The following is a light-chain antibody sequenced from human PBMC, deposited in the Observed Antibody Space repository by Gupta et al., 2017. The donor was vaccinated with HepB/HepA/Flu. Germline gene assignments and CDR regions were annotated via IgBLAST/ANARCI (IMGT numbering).Light chain of an antibody. V-gene: IGLV2-14*03. J-gene: IGLJ3*02. CDR2: DVR. Sequence: QSALTQPASVSGSPGQSITIPCTGTSSDVGGYKYVFWYQQHPGNALNLMIYDVRNRPAGVSNRFSGSKSGNTASLTISGRQDEDEADYYCCSYTSSSTWVFGGGTKLTVL. CDR1: SSDVGGYKY. CDR3: CSYTSSSTWV.